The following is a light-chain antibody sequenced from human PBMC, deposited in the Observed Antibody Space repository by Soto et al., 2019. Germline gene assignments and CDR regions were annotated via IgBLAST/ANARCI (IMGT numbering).Light chain of an antibody. Sequence: QSALTQPASMSGSPGQSITISCTGTSSDVGGYNYVSWYQQHPDRAPKLIIYEVSNRPSGVSIRFSGSKSANTASLTISGLHAEDHADKHRSSYSTTYTVLFGGGTKLTVL. V-gene: IGLV2-14*01. CDR2: EVS. CDR1: SSDVGGYNY. CDR3: SSYSTTYTVL. J-gene: IGLJ2*01.